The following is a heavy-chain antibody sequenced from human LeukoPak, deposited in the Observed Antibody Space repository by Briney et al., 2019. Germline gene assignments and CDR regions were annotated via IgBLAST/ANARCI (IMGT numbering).Heavy chain of an antibody. D-gene: IGHD1-7*01. V-gene: IGHV3-7*01. CDR1: GFTFSSYG. J-gene: IGHJ6*02. CDR2: IKQDGSEK. Sequence: GGSLRLSCAASGFTFSSYGMHWVRQAPGKGLEWVANIKQDGSEKYYVDSVKGRFTISRDNAKNSMSLQMNSLRADDTALYYCARDMKLELPASSGYFYGMDVWGRGTTVTVSS. CDR3: ARDMKLELPASSGYFYGMDV.